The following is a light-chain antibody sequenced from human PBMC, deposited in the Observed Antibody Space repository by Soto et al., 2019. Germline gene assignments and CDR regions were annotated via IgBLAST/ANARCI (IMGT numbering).Light chain of an antibody. CDR2: GAS. CDR1: QSINSNY. Sequence: EIVLTQSPATLSLSPGERATLSCRASQSINSNYLAWYQLKPGQAPRLLIYGASIRATAIPDRFSGSVSGTYFTLTISRMETADFAVYFCQQYGTSPRTFGQGTKVDIK. V-gene: IGKV3-20*01. CDR3: QQYGTSPRT. J-gene: IGKJ1*01.